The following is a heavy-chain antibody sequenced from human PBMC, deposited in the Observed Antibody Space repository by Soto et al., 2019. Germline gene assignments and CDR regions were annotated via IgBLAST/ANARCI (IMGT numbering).Heavy chain of an antibody. V-gene: IGHV4-59*01. J-gene: IGHJ6*02. Sequence: PSETLSLTCTVSGGSIINYYWSWIRQPPGKGLEWIGYIYYSGSTNYNPSLESRVTISVDTSKNQFSLKLSSVTAADTAVYYCARDRNWKGYYGMDVWGQGTTVTVSS. CDR3: ARDRNWKGYYGMDV. CDR2: IYYSGST. D-gene: IGHD1-1*01. CDR1: GGSIINYY.